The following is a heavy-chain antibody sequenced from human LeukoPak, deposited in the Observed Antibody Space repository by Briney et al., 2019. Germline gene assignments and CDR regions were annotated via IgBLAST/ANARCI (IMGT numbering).Heavy chain of an antibody. J-gene: IGHJ4*02. V-gene: IGHV1-8*01. CDR2: MSPNSGDT. D-gene: IGHD7-27*01. CDR1: GYTFTSHD. Sequence: ASVKVSCTASGYTFTSHDINWVRQATGQGLEWMGWMSPNSGDTGYAQKFQGRITMTSDSSISTAYMELSSLRSEDTAIYYCVRTPPNWGFDYWGQGTLVTVSS. CDR3: VRTPPNWGFDY.